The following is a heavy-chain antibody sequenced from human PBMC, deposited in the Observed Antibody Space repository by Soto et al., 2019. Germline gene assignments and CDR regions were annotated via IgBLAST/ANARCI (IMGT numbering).Heavy chain of an antibody. D-gene: IGHD4-4*01. J-gene: IGHJ4*02. Sequence: QVQLVESGGGVVQPGRSLRLSCAASGFTFSSYGMHWVRQAPGKGLQWVAVISYDGSNKFYSDSVRGRFTISRDDAKKTLFLQMNSLRTEDTAVYYCAKTARMTTITGIDYWAQGTLVTVSS. CDR1: GFTFSSYG. CDR2: ISYDGSNK. CDR3: AKTARMTTITGIDY. V-gene: IGHV3-30*18.